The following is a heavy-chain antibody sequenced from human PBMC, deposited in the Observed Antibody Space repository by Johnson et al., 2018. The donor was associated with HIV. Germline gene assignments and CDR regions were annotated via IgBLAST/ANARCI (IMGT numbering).Heavy chain of an antibody. Sequence: QVQLVESGGGLVQPGRSLRLSCAASGFTFSSYGMHWVRQAPGKGLEWVAVIWYDGSNKYYADSVKGRFTISRDNSKNTLYLQMNSLRAEDTAVYYCARDRDYGSGAFDVWGPGTMVTVSS. CDR3: ARDRDYGSGAFDV. CDR1: GFTFSSYG. CDR2: IWYDGSNK. D-gene: IGHD3-10*01. V-gene: IGHV3-33*08. J-gene: IGHJ3*01.